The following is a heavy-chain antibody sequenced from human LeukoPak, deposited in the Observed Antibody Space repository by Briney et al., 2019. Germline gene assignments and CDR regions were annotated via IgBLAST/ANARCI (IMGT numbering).Heavy chain of an antibody. CDR2: IYTSGST. CDR3: ASLLAGTIDY. J-gene: IGHJ4*02. V-gene: IGHV4-61*02. CDR1: GGSISSGSYY. Sequence: SETLSPTCTVSGGSISSGSYYWSWIRQPAGKGLEWIGRIYTSGSTNYNPSLKSRVTISVDTSKNQFSLKLSSVTAADTAFYYCASLLAGTIDYWGQGTLVTVSS. D-gene: IGHD6-19*01.